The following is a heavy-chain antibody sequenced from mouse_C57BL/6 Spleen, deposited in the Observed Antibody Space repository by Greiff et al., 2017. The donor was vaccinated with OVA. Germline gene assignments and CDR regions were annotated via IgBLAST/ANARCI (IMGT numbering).Heavy chain of an antibody. V-gene: IGHV1-82*01. CDR2: IYPGDGDT. CDR1: GYAFSSSW. Sequence: VQLQQSGPELVKPGASVKISCKASGYAFSSSWMNWVKQRPGKGLEWIGRIYPGDGDTNYNGKFKGKATLTADKSSSTAYMQLSSLTSEDSAVYFCARRETAQRGFAYWGQGTLVTVSA. J-gene: IGHJ3*01. CDR3: ARRETAQRGFAY. D-gene: IGHD3-2*02.